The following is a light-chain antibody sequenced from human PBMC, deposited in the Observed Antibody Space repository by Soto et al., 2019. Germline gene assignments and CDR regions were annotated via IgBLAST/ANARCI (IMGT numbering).Light chain of an antibody. CDR3: QQSYSTR. CDR2: EAS. CDR1: QSISIY. Sequence: DIQMTQSPSSLSASVGDRVTITCRASQSISIYLNWYQQKPGKAPKLLIYEASSLQSVVPSRFSGSGSGTDFTLTISSLQPEDFAVYYCQQSYSTRFGQGTRLEIK. J-gene: IGKJ5*01. V-gene: IGKV1-39*01.